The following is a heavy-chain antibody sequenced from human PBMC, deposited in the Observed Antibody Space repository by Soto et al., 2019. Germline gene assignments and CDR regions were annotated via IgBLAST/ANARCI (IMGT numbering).Heavy chain of an antibody. CDR2: INHSGST. D-gene: IGHD6-19*01. Sequence: SETLSLTCAVYGGSFSGYYWSWIRQPPGKGLEWIGEINHSGSTNYNPSLKSRVTISVDTSKNQFSLKLSSVTAADTAVYYCARGLGYSSGTDYWGQGTLVTVSS. CDR3: ARGLGYSSGTDY. V-gene: IGHV4-34*01. CDR1: GGSFSGYY. J-gene: IGHJ4*02.